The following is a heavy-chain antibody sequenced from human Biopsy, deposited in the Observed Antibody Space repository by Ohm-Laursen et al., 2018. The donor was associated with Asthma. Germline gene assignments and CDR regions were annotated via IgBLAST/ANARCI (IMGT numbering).Heavy chain of an antibody. J-gene: IGHJ4*02. CDR2: IYSGGTS. CDR1: GFAVSRDH. CDR3: AKGERLYYGSDSKYMQPVPLGD. Sequence: SLRLSCTASGFAVSRDHMFWVRQAPGKGLEWVSVIYSGGTSHTADSVRGRFTISRDYSKNTLYLQMHSLRAEDTAVYYCAKGERLYYGSDSKYMQPVPLGDWGQGTLVIVSA. D-gene: IGHD3-10*01. V-gene: IGHV3-53*01.